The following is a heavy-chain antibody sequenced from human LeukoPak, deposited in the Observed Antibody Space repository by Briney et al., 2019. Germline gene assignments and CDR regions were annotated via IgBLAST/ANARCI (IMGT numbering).Heavy chain of an antibody. CDR3: ARSLAAAGKVCY. V-gene: IGHV1-8*02. J-gene: IGHJ4*02. D-gene: IGHD6-13*01. CDR2: MNPNSGNT. Sequence: ASVKVSCKASGGTFSSYAISWVRQAPGQGLEWMGWMNPNSGNTGYAQKFQGRVTMTRNTSISTAYMELSSLRSEDTAVYYCARSLAAAGKVCYWGQGTLVTVSS. CDR1: GGTFSSYA.